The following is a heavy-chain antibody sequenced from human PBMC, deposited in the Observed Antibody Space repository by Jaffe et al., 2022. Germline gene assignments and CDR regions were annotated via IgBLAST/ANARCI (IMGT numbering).Heavy chain of an antibody. V-gene: IGHV3-7*05. D-gene: IGHD2-21*02. CDR2: IKQDGSEK. CDR1: GFTFSSYW. CDR3: ARECGGDCNSIPDAFDI. Sequence: EVQLVESGGGLVQPGGSLRLSCAASGFTFSSYWMSWVRQAPGKGLEWVANIKQDGSEKYYVDSVKGRFTISRDNAKNSLYLQMNSLRAEDTAVYYCARECGGDCNSIPDAFDIWGQGTMVTVSS. J-gene: IGHJ3*02.